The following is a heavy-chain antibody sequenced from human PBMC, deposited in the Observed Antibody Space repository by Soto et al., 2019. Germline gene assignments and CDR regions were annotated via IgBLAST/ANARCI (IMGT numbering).Heavy chain of an antibody. J-gene: IGHJ3*02. CDR2: IYYSGST. CDR1: GGSISSYY. V-gene: IGHV4-59*01. Sequence: SETLSLTCTVSGGSISSYYWSWFRQPPGKGLEWIGYIYYSGSTNYNPSLKSRVTISVDTSKNQFSLKLSSVTAADTAVYYCARFTYSSRCYQDLHDAFDIWGQGTMVT. D-gene: IGHD6-13*01. CDR3: ARFTYSSRCYQDLHDAFDI.